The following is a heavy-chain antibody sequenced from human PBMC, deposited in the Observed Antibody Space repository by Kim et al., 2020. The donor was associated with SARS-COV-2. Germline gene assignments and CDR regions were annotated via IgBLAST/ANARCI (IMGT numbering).Heavy chain of an antibody. CDR2: IYYSGST. CDR1: GGSISSSSYY. D-gene: IGHD3-10*02. CDR3: ARHVRGDFDY. J-gene: IGHJ4*02. Sequence: SETLSLTCTVSGGSISSSSYYWGWIRQPPGKGLEWIGSIYYSGSTYYNPSLKSRVTISVDTSKNQFSLKLSSVTAADTAVYYCARHVRGDFDYWGQGTLVTVSS. V-gene: IGHV4-39*01.